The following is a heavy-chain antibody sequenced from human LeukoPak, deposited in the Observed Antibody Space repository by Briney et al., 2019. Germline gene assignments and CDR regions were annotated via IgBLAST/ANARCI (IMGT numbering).Heavy chain of an antibody. J-gene: IGHJ5*02. V-gene: IGHV1-69-2*01. D-gene: IGHD6-13*01. CDR1: GYTFTDYY. CDR3: ASGIAAAGT. Sequence: ASVKVSCKVSGYTFTDYYMHWVQQAPGKGLEWMGLVDPEDGETIYAEKIQGGVTITADTSTDTAYMELSSLRSEDTAVYYCASGIAAAGTWGQGTLVTVSS. CDR2: VDPEDGET.